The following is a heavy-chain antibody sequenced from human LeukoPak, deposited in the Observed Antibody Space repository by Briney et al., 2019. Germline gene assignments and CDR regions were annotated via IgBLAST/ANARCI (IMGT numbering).Heavy chain of an antibody. V-gene: IGHV3-30*02. CDR3: ARYHCSSTSCYTEVSFDC. D-gene: IGHD2-2*02. J-gene: IGHJ4*02. CDR1: AFTICSYG. Sequence: GGSLSLSCASSAFTICSYGMHWLRQAPGRGLEWVAFIRYDGSNKYYADSVRRRFTISRNTSKSTLYLQMNSLRAEDTAVYYCARYHCSSTSCYTEVSFDCWGQGTLVTVSS. CDR2: IRYDGSNK.